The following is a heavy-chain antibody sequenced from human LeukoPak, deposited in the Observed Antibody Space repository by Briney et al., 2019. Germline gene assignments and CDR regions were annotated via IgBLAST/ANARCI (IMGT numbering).Heavy chain of an antibody. CDR2: IWYDGSNK. J-gene: IGHJ4*02. CDR1: GFIFRNYG. Sequence: GGSLRLSCAASGFIFRNYGMHWVRQAPGKGLEWVAVIWYDGSNKYYADSVKGRFTISRDNSKNTMSLQMNSVTVEDTAVYYCARGLLDRSGYFEGWAQGTLVTVSS. CDR3: ARGLLDRSGYFEG. D-gene: IGHD3-22*01. V-gene: IGHV3-33*01.